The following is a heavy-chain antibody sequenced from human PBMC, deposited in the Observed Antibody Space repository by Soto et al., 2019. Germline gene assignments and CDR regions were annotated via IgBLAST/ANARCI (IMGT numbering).Heavy chain of an antibody. D-gene: IGHD2-15*01. J-gene: IGHJ4*02. V-gene: IGHV1-8*01. CDR1: GYTFTSYD. CDR2: MNPNSGNT. CDR3: ARVRGIQVVVAADY. Sequence: QVQLVQSGAEVKKPGASVKVSCKASGYTFTSYDINWVRQATGQGLEWMGWMNPNSGNTGYAQKFQGRVTMTRNTSIRTAYMELSSLRSEDTAVYYCARVRGIQVVVAADYWGQGTLVTVSS.